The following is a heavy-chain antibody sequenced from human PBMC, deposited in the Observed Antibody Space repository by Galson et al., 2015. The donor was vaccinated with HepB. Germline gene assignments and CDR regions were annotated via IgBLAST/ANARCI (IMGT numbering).Heavy chain of an antibody. CDR1: GGSISSYY. CDR2: IYYSGST. J-gene: IGHJ3*02. Sequence: ETLSLTCTVSGGSISSYYWSWIRQPPGKGLEWIGYIYYSGSTNYNPSLKSRVTISVDTSKNQFSLKLSSVTAADTAVYYCAREEGSVGAFDIWGQGTMVTVSS. D-gene: IGHD2-15*01. CDR3: AREEGSVGAFDI. V-gene: IGHV4-59*01.